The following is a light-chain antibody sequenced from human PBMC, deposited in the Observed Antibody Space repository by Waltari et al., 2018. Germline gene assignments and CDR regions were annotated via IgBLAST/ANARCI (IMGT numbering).Light chain of an antibody. CDR2: TVS. CDR3: MQATYWPWT. Sequence: DAVLTQPPLSLPVTLAQPASLSCRSSQTLVSSNGNTYLSWFQQRPGQSPRRLIYTVSDRDSGVPDRFTGSGSDTDFTLTISRVEAEDVGVYYCMQATYWPWTFGQGTKVEIK. V-gene: IGKV2-30*01. J-gene: IGKJ1*01. CDR1: QTLVSSNGNTY.